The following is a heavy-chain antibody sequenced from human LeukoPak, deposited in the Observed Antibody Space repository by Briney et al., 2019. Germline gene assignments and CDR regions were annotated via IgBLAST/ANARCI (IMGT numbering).Heavy chain of an antibody. CDR3: ARIQSRSGSYYNTWYFDY. J-gene: IGHJ4*02. CDR2: IYYSGST. CDR1: GGSTSSYY. Sequence: SETLSLTCTVSGGSTSSYYWSWIRQPPGKGLEWIGYIYYSGSTNYNPSLKSRVTISVDTSKNQFSLKLSSVTAADTAVYYCARIQSRSGSYYNTWYFDYWGQGTLVTVSS. V-gene: IGHV4-59*01. D-gene: IGHD3-10*01.